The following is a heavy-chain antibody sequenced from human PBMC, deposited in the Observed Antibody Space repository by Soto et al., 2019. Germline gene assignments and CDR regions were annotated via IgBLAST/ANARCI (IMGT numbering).Heavy chain of an antibody. D-gene: IGHD2-15*01. V-gene: IGHV3-15*01. CDR3: TTVAGYWSGPRCPV. CDR1: VFTFSHAW. Sequence: PGGSLRLSCAASVFTFSHAWMSWVRQAPGKGLEWVGRIKSQTDGGTTDYAAPVKGRFTISRDDAKNTLYLQMNSLKTEDTAVYDCTTVAGYWSGPRCPVWGQGTTVTVSS. CDR2: IKSQTDGGTT. J-gene: IGHJ6*02.